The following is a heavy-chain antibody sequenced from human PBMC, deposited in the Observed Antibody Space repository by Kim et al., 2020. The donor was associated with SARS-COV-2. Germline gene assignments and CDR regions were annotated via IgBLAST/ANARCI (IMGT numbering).Heavy chain of an antibody. CDR1: LFSVTSNF. CDR2: IYSGGST. J-gene: IGHJ4*02. CDR3: ARDRSCSGGSCWGT. Sequence: GGSLRLSCAASLFSVTSNFMTWVRQAPGKGLEWVSLIYSGGSTYYADSVKGRFTISRDNSKNTLYLQMNSPRADDTAVYYCARDRSCSGGSCWGTWGQGTLVTVSS. V-gene: IGHV3-53*01. D-gene: IGHD2-15*01.